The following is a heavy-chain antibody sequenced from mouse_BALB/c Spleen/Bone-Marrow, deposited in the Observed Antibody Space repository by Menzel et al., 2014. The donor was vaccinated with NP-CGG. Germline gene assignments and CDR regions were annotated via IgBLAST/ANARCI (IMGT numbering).Heavy chain of an antibody. D-gene: IGHD2-4*01. J-gene: IGHJ3*01. CDR3: ARHAYYDQTEVSFVY. CDR2: ISGGGSYT. Sequence: EVHLVESGGGLVKSGGSLKLSCVASGFTFSNYGMSWVRQTPEKRLEWVATISGGGSYTFYSDSVKGRFTISRDNAKNNLYLQLSSLRSEDTALYYCARHAYYDQTEVSFVYWGQGTLVTVSA. CDR1: GFTFSNYG. V-gene: IGHV5-9-2*01.